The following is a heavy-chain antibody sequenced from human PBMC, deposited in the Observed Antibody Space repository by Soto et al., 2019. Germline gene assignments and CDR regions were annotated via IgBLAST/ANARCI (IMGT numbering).Heavy chain of an antibody. CDR1: GFTVSSNY. CDR2: IYSGGST. V-gene: IGHV3-53*01. CDR3: ARQYNWNYAGGAFDI. Sequence: SLRLSCAASGFTVSSNYMSWVRQAPGKGLEWVSVIYSGGSTYYADSVKGRFTISRDNSKNTLYLQMNSLRAEDTAVYYCARQYNWNYAGGAFDIWGQGTMVTVSS. J-gene: IGHJ3*02. D-gene: IGHD1-7*01.